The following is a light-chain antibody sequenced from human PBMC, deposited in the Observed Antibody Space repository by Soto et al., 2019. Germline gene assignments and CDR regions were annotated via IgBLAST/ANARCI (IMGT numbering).Light chain of an antibody. CDR3: QQSYSTPRT. J-gene: IGKJ1*01. CDR1: QSISSY. Sequence: DIQMTQSPSTLSGSVGDRVTITCRASQSISSYLNWYQQKPGKAPKRLIYAASSLQSGVPSRFSGSGSGTDFTLPISRLQPEDFATYYCQQSYSTPRTFGQGTKVDIK. V-gene: IGKV1-39*01. CDR2: AAS.